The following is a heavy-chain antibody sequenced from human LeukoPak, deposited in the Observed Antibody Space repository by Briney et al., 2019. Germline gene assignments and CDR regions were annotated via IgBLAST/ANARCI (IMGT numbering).Heavy chain of an antibody. CDR1: GGSISNYY. D-gene: IGHD6-13*01. J-gene: IGHJ4*02. CDR3: ARRVGSSYGF. Sequence: PSETLSLTCTVSGGSISNYYWSWIRQPPGKGPEWIGHISYSGSTNYSPSLKSRVYISVDTSKNQFSLRLGSLTAADTAVYYCARRVGSSYGFWGQGALVTVSS. CDR2: ISYSGST. V-gene: IGHV4-59*08.